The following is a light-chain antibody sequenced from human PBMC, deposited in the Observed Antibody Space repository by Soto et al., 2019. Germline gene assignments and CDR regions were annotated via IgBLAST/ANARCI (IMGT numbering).Light chain of an antibody. CDR1: QSISRS. CDR2: DAS. Sequence: EIVLTQSPAILSVSPGERATLSCRASQSISRSLDWYQQKPGQAPRLLISDASTRATGIPARFSGSGSGTEFTLTISSLQSEDFALYYCHQYNSWPPGTFGQGTKVDIK. V-gene: IGKV3-15*01. J-gene: IGKJ2*01. CDR3: HQYNSWPPGT.